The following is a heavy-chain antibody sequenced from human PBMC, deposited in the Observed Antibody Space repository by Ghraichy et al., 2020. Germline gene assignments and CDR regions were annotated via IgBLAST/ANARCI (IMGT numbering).Heavy chain of an antibody. V-gene: IGHV3-48*02. J-gene: IGHJ4*02. D-gene: IGHD5-18*01. Sequence: GSLRLSCAASGFTFSIYSMNWVRQAPGKGLEWVSYISSSGTAMYYANSVKGRFSISRDNARNSLYLQMNSLRDEDTAVYYCAKGVDTTMGPDYWGQGTLVTVSS. CDR1: GFTFSIYS. CDR2: ISSSGTAM. CDR3: AKGVDTTMGPDY.